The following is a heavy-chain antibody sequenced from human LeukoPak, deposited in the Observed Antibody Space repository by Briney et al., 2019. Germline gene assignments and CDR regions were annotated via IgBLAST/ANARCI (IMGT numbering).Heavy chain of an antibody. CDR1: GFTFSSCA. CDR2: IRYDGNNK. D-gene: IGHD4-23*01. CDR3: TKGDDYGANTRLSNYNWFDP. V-gene: IGHV3-30*02. Sequence: GGSLRLSCAASGFTFSSCAMHWVRQAPGKGLEWVAYIRYDGNNKNYADSVKGRFTISRDNSKDTLFLQMNSLRPEDTAVYYCTKGDDYGANTRLSNYNWFDPWGQGTLVTVSS. J-gene: IGHJ5*02.